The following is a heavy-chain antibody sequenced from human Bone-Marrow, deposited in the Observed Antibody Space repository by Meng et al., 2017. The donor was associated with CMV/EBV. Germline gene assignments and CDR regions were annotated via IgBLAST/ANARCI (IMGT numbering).Heavy chain of an antibody. D-gene: IGHD5-12*01. CDR3: ARDKWLRLRYFHY. J-gene: IGHJ4*02. CDR1: GYTFTGYY. CDR2: INPNSGGT. V-gene: IGHV1-2*02. Sequence: ASVKVSCKASGYTFTGYYMHWVRQAPGQGLEWMGWINPNSGGTNYAQKFQGRVTMTRDTSISTAYMELSRLRSDDTAVYYCARDKWLRLRYFHYWGQGTLVTVSS.